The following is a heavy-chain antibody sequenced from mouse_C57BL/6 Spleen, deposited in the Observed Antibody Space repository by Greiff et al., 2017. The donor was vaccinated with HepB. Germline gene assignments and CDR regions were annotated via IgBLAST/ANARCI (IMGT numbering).Heavy chain of an antibody. J-gene: IGHJ2*01. D-gene: IGHD2-2*01. CDR2: INPSNGGT. Sequence: QVHVKQSGTELVKPGASVKLSCKASGYTFTSYWMHWVKQRPGQGLEWIGNINPSNGGTNYNEKFKSKATLTVDKSSSTAYMQLSSLTSEDSAVYYCARSYGYDGYYFDYWGQGTTLTVSS. CDR1: GYTFTSYW. CDR3: ARSYGYDGYYFDY. V-gene: IGHV1-53*01.